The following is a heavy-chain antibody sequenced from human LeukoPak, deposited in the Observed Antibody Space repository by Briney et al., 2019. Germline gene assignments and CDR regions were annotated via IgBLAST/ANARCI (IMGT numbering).Heavy chain of an antibody. CDR3: ARDFESYYYDSSGHYYFDY. D-gene: IGHD3-22*01. CDR1: GYTFTSYG. J-gene: IGHJ4*02. V-gene: IGHV1-18*01. CDR2: ISAYNGNT. Sequence: GASVKVSCKASGYTFTSYGISWVRQAPGQGLEWMGWISAYNGNTNYAQKLQGRVTMTTDTSTSTAYMELRSLRSDDTAVYYCARDFESYYYDSSGHYYFDYWGQGTLVTVSS.